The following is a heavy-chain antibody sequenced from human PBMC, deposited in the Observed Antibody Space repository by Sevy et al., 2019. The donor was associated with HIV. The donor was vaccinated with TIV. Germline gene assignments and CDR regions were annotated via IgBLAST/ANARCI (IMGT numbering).Heavy chain of an antibody. D-gene: IGHD2-21*01. Sequence: GESLKISCAASGFSFSDYYMGWVRQAPGKGLEWVANIRQDGSLENYVDSVKGRFTISRDNSKNSLYLQMTRLRVDDTAVYYCARELWPGDYWGQGTLVTVSS. CDR2: IRQDGSLE. J-gene: IGHJ4*02. CDR3: ARELWPGDY. CDR1: GFSFSDYY. V-gene: IGHV3-7*01.